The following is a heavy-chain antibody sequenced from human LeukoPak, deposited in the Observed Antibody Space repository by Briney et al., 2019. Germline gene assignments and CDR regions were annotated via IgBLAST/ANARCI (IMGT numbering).Heavy chain of an antibody. CDR2: INEGGSGT. CDR1: GFTFSSYG. V-gene: IGHV3-7*01. J-gene: IGHJ1*01. CDR3: ARRASHDYSPLFLY. Sequence: GGSLRLSCAASGFTFSSYGMSWVRQAPGKGLEWVADINEGGSGTYYVDSVKGRFTISRDKSKNTLYLQMNRLRDEDTAVYYCARRASHDYSPLFLYWGQSTLVPVSS. D-gene: IGHD4-11*01.